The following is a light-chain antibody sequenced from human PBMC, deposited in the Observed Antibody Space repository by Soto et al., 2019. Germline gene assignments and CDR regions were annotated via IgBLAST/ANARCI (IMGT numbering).Light chain of an antibody. CDR2: GAS. CDR3: HQYSNWART. Sequence: EIEMTQSPATMSVSGGGVDPVSCRASQSVRNNLAWYQQKPGQAPSLLIYGASTRATGIPARFSGSGSGTGIRLSTGGLQSEDFAFYICHQYSNWARTFGQGTRLEIK. CDR1: QSVRNN. J-gene: IGKJ5*01. V-gene: IGKV3-15*01.